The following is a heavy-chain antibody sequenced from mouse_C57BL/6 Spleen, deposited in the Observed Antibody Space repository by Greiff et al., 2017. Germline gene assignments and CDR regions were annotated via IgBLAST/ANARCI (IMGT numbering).Heavy chain of an antibody. CDR3: AGSTMVTPLAY. Sequence: QVQLQQPGAELVMPGASVKLSCKASGYSFTSYWMHWVKQRPGQGLEWIGEIDPSDSYTNYNQKFKGKSTLTVDKSSSTAYMQLSSLTSEDSAVYYCAGSTMVTPLAYGGQGTLVTVSA. V-gene: IGHV1-69*01. D-gene: IGHD2-2*01. CDR2: IDPSDSYT. J-gene: IGHJ3*01. CDR1: GYSFTSYW.